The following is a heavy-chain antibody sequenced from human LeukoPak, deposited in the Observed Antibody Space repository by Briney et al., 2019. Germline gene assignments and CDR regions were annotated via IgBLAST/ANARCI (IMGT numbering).Heavy chain of an antibody. CDR1: GFIFRSYA. Sequence: GGSLRLSCAASGFIFRSYAMSWVRQAPGKGLEWVSYISSSSSTIYYADSVKGRFTISRDNAKNSLYLQMNSLRAEDTAVYYCARDLSVHGFDYWGLGTLVTVSS. D-gene: IGHD4-17*01. CDR2: ISSSSSTI. V-gene: IGHV3-48*01. J-gene: IGHJ4*02. CDR3: ARDLSVHGFDY.